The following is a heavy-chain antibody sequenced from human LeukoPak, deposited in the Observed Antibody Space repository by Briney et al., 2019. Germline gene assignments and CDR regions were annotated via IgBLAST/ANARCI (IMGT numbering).Heavy chain of an antibody. Sequence: ASVKVSCKASGCTFTSYGISWVRQAPGQGLEWMGWISAYNGNTNYAQKLQGRVTMTTDTSTSTAYMELRSLRSDDTAVYYCARDPGIAAAGAFDYWGQGTLVTVSS. J-gene: IGHJ4*02. D-gene: IGHD6-13*01. V-gene: IGHV1-18*01. CDR1: GCTFTSYG. CDR2: ISAYNGNT. CDR3: ARDPGIAAAGAFDY.